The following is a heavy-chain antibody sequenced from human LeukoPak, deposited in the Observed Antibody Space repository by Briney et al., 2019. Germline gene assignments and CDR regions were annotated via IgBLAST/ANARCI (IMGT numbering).Heavy chain of an antibody. D-gene: IGHD6-13*01. Sequence: PGGSLRLSCAASGFTFDDYTMHWVRQAPGKGLEWVSLISWDGGSTYYVDSVKGRFTISRDNAKNSLYLQMNSLRAEDTAVYYCARVGSSWYQNYYYYMDVWGKGTTVTVSS. CDR1: GFTFDDYT. CDR2: ISWDGGST. J-gene: IGHJ6*03. V-gene: IGHV3-43*01. CDR3: ARVGSSWYQNYYYYMDV.